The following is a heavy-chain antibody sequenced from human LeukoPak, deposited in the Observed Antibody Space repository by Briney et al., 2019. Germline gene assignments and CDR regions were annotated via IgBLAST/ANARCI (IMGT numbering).Heavy chain of an antibody. CDR2: ISHDGNNK. CDR1: GFTFSSYG. D-gene: IGHD5-18*01. Sequence: QAGGSLRLSCAASGFTFSSYGMHWVRQAPGKGLDWVAVISHDGNNKYYTNSVKGRFTISRDNSKNTLFLQMNSLRAEDTAVYYCARGPPTQLWAYNWFDPWGQGTLVTVSS. V-gene: IGHV3-30*03. CDR3: ARGPPTQLWAYNWFDP. J-gene: IGHJ5*02.